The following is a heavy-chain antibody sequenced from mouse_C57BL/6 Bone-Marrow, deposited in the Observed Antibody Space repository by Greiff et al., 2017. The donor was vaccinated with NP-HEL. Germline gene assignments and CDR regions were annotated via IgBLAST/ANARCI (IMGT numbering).Heavy chain of an antibody. J-gene: IGHJ2*01. CDR3: ARGTTVVATPFDY. CDR1: GYTFTDYY. Sequence: VQLKESGPVLVKPGASVKMSCKASGYTFTDYYMNWVKQSHGKSLEWIGVINPYNGGTSYNQKFKGKATLTVDKSSSTAYMELNSLTSEDSAVYYCARGTTVVATPFDYWGQGTTLTVSS. CDR2: INPYNGGT. D-gene: IGHD1-1*01. V-gene: IGHV1-19*01.